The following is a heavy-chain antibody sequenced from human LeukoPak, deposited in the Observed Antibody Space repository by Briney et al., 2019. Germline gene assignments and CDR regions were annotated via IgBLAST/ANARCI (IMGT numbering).Heavy chain of an antibody. CDR1: GFTFDDYA. J-gene: IGHJ4*02. V-gene: IGHV3-43*02. CDR2: FSGDGDTT. Sequence: GGSLRPSCPASGFTFDDYAMHWVRQTPGKGLEGVSLFSGDGDTTYSADSVKGRFTISRDNFKNSLYLQTNSLRTEDTALYYCAKDMAYYYDSSVVIDYWGQGTLVTVSS. CDR3: AKDMAYYYDSSVVIDY. D-gene: IGHD3-22*01.